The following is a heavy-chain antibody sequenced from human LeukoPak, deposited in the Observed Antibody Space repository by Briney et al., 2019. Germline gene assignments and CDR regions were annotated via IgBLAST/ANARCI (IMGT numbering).Heavy chain of an antibody. Sequence: NPSETLSLTCTGSGGSISSYYWSWIRQPPGKGLEWIGYIYYSGSTNYNPSLKSRVTISVDTSKNQFSLKLSSVTAADTAVYYCARVLGQQLPRAFDYWGQGTLVTVSS. D-gene: IGHD6-13*01. CDR1: GGSISSYY. V-gene: IGHV4-59*01. J-gene: IGHJ4*02. CDR2: IYYSGST. CDR3: ARVLGQQLPRAFDY.